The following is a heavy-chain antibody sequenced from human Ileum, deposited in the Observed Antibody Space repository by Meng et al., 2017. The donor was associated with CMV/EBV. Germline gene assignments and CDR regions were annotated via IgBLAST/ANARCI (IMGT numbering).Heavy chain of an antibody. D-gene: IGHD3-3*01. CDR2: ISHNGHYI. Sequence: GESLKISCAASGFSLLSYSMNWVRQAPGKGLEWVASISHNGHYIYYADSMRGRFTISKDIAENSVSLQMNSLRVEDTAVYYCARGNDFRFGLDVWGQGTTVTVSS. V-gene: IGHV3-21*04. J-gene: IGHJ6*02. CDR1: GFSLLSYS. CDR3: ARGNDFRFGLDV.